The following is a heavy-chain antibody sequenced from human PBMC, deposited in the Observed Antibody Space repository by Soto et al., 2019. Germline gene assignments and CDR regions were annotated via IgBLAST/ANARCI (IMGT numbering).Heavy chain of an antibody. CDR1: GFTFSSYA. Sequence: GGSLRLSCAASGFTFSSYAMSWVRQAPGKGLEWVSAISGSGGSTYYADSVKGRFTVSRDNSKNTLYLQMNSLRAEDTAVYYCAKGSARCGGDCYLGFEFDYWGQGTLVTVSS. CDR2: ISGSGGST. V-gene: IGHV3-23*01. J-gene: IGHJ4*02. D-gene: IGHD2-21*02. CDR3: AKGSARCGGDCYLGFEFDY.